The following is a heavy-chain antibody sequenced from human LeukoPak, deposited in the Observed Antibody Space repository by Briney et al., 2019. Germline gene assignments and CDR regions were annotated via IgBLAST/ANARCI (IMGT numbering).Heavy chain of an antibody. Sequence: SETLSLTCTVSGGSISSSSYYWDWIRQPPGKGLEWIGSIYYSGSTYYNPSLKSRVTISVDTSKNQFSLKLSSVTAADTAVYYCARVSVIAARLLFDYWGQGTLVTVSS. CDR1: GGSISSSSYY. V-gene: IGHV4-39*07. CDR3: ARVSVIAARLLFDY. CDR2: IYYSGST. J-gene: IGHJ4*02. D-gene: IGHD6-6*01.